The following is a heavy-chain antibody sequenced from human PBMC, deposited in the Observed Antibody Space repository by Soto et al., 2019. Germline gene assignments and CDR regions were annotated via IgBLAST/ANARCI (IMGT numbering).Heavy chain of an antibody. CDR3: ARDYSSSWTRWFDP. V-gene: IGHV1-18*01. CDR1: GYTFTSYG. Sequence: ASVKVSCKASGYTFTSYGIRWVRQAPGQGLAWMGWTSAYNGNTNYAQKLQGRVTMTTDTSTSTAYMELRSLRSDDTAVYYCARDYSSSWTRWFDPWGQGTLVTVSS. CDR2: TSAYNGNT. J-gene: IGHJ5*02. D-gene: IGHD6-13*01.